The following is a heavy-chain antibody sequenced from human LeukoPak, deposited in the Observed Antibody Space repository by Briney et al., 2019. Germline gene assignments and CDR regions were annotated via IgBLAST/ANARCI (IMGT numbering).Heavy chain of an antibody. CDR1: GFAFNSYA. CDR3: AKDRLTSSWYFGFDY. D-gene: IGHD6-13*01. V-gene: IGHV3-23*01. J-gene: IGHJ4*02. CDR2: IDGSGIST. Sequence: PGGSLRLSCAASGFAFNSYAMSWVRQAPGKGLEWVASIDGSGISTYDSVSVKGRFTVSRDNSENRLYLQMNGLTDADTAVYYCAKDRLTSSWYFGFDYWGQGTQVTVSS.